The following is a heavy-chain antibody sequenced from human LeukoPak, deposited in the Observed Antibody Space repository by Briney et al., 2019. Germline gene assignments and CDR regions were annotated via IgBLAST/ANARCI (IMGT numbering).Heavy chain of an antibody. V-gene: IGHV1-69*13. CDR3: ARSVEMATMFFDY. CDR1: GGTFSSYA. CDR2: IIPIFGTA. Sequence: ASVNVSCKASGGTFSSYAISWVRQAPGQGLEWMGGIIPIFGTANYAQKFQGRVTITADESTSTAYMELSSLRSEDTAAYYCARSVEMATMFFDYWGQGTLVTVSS. D-gene: IGHD5-24*01. J-gene: IGHJ4*02.